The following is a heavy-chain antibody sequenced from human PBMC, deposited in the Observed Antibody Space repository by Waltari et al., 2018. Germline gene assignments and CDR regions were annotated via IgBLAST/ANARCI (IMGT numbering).Heavy chain of an antibody. Sequence: QLQLQESGPGLVKPSETLSLTCTVSGGSISSSSYYWGWIRQPPGKGLEWIGSIYYRGSTYYNPSLKSRVTISVDTSKNQFSLKLSSVTAADTAVYYCARSRYCSGGSCYRDPDAFDIWGQGTMVTVSS. CDR2: IYYRGST. CDR3: ARSRYCSGGSCYRDPDAFDI. V-gene: IGHV4-39*01. CDR1: GGSISSSSYY. D-gene: IGHD2-15*01. J-gene: IGHJ3*02.